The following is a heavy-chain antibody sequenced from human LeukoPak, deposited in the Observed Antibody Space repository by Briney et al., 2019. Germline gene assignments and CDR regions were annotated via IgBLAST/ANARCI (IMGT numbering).Heavy chain of an antibody. CDR3: ARAGGYYHFDY. V-gene: IGHV3-33*01. CDR2: IWYDGSNK. D-gene: IGHD3-3*01. J-gene: IGHJ4*02. CDR1: GFTFSSYG. Sequence: GGSLRLSCAASGFTFSSYGMHWVRQAPGKGLEWVVVIWYDGSNKYYADSVKGRFTISRDNSKNTLYLQMNSLRAEDTAVYYCARAGGYYHFDYWGQGTLVTVSS.